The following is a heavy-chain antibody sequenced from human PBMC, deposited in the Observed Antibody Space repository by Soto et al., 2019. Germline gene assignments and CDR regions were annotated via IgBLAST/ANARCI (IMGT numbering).Heavy chain of an antibody. V-gene: IGHV3-43*01. CDR3: ARSYYDFWSGYFGRDYYYYGMDV. J-gene: IGHJ6*02. CDR1: GFTFDDYT. Sequence: PGGSLRLSCAASGFTFDDYTMHWVRQAPGKGLEWVSLISWDGGSTYYADSVKGRFTTSRDNSKNSLYLQMNSLRTEDTALYYCARSYYDFWSGYFGRDYYYYGMDVWGQGTTVTVSS. D-gene: IGHD3-3*01. CDR2: ISWDGGST.